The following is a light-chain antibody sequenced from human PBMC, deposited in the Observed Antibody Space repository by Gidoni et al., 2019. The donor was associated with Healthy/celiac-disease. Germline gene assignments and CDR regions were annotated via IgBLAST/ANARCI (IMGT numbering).Light chain of an antibody. V-gene: IGLV2-23*01. CDR1: SSDVGSYNL. Sequence: QSALTQPASVSGSPGQSITISCPGTSSDVGSYNLVSWYQQHPGKAPKLMIYEGSKRPSGVSNRVSGSKSGNTASLTISGLQAEDEADYYCCSYAGSSKVFGGGTKLTVL. CDR3: CSYAGSSKV. J-gene: IGLJ3*02. CDR2: EGS.